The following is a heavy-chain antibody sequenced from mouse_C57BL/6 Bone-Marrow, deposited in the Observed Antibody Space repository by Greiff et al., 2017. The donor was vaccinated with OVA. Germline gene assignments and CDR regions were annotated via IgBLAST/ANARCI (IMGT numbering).Heavy chain of an antibody. CDR3: AIIMTTVVSKGYYFDY. CDR1: GYTFTSYW. V-gene: IGHV1-64*01. CDR2: IHPNSGST. J-gene: IGHJ2*01. Sequence: QVQLQQPGAELVKPGASVTLSCKASGYTFTSYWMHWVKQRPGQGLEWIGMIHPNSGSTNYNEKFKSTATLTVDKSSSTAYMQLSSLTSEDSAVYYCAIIMTTVVSKGYYFDYWGQGTTLTVSS. D-gene: IGHD1-1*01.